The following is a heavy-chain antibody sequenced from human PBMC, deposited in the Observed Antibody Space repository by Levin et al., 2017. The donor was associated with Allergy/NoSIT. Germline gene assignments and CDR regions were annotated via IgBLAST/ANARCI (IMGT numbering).Heavy chain of an antibody. CDR2: VFYSGST. J-gene: IGHJ4*02. V-gene: IGHV4-59*08. Sequence: SQTLSLTCTVSGGSISSYYWSWIRQPPGKGLEWIAYVFYSGSTNYNPSLKSRVTTSVDTSQSQFSLRLSSVTAADTAVYYCARLYGSGSFDYWGQGTLVTVSS. CDR3: ARLYGSGSFDY. CDR1: GGSISSYY. D-gene: IGHD3-10*01.